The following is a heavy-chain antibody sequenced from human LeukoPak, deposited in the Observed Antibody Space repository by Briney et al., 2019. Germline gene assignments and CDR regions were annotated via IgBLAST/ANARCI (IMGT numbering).Heavy chain of an antibody. D-gene: IGHD5-12*01. CDR2: IKSKIDGGTT. J-gene: IGHJ4*02. Sequence: GGSLRLSCAASGFIFNRAWMNWVRQAPGKGLEWVGRIKSKIDGGTTDYAAPVKGRFIISRDDSKNTLYLQMNSLKTEDTAVYYCTTDLSEGATAYYFDYWGQGTLVTVSS. CDR3: TTDLSEGATAYYFDY. V-gene: IGHV3-15*07. CDR1: GFIFNRAW.